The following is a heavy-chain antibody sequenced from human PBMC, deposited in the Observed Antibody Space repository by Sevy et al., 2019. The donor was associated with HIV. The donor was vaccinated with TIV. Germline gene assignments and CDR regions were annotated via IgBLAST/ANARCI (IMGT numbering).Heavy chain of an antibody. V-gene: IGHV3-7*01. CDR1: GITFSESL. CDR2: IKNDGSAK. D-gene: IGHD6-19*01. J-gene: IGHJ4*02. CDR3: ARVFSGSAPGFDY. Sequence: GGSLRLSCAASGITFSESLMSWVRKAPGKGLEWVASIKNDGSAKFYADSVKGRFIISRDNAKNSLYLQMNSLRGEDTAIYFCARVFSGSAPGFDYWGQGTLVTFSS.